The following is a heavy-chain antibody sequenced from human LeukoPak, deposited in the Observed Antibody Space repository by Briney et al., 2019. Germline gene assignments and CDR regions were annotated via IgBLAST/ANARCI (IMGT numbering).Heavy chain of an antibody. D-gene: IGHD1/OR15-1a*01. CDR1: GYIFINYG. CDR2: INPSSAGT. CDR3: ARELQNTFYFDY. V-gene: IGHV1-46*01. Sequence: ASVKVSCKASGYIFINYGICWVRQAPGQGLEWMGIINPSSAGTYYAQKFQDRLTMTRDSSTSTVYMELSSLRSEDSAVYYSARELQNTFYFDYWGQGTLVTVSA. J-gene: IGHJ4*02.